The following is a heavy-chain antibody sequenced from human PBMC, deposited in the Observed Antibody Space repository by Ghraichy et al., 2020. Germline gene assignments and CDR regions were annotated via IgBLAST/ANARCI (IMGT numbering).Heavy chain of an antibody. Sequence: GGSLRLSCAASGFTFSDYYMSWIRQAPGKGLEWVSYISSSGSTIYYADSVKGRFTISRDNAKNSLYLQMNSLRAEDTAVYYCARTYCSSTSCYVRATDYGMDVWGQGTTVTVSS. D-gene: IGHD2-2*01. J-gene: IGHJ6*02. CDR2: ISSSGSTI. CDR3: ARTYCSSTSCYVRATDYGMDV. CDR1: GFTFSDYY. V-gene: IGHV3-11*01.